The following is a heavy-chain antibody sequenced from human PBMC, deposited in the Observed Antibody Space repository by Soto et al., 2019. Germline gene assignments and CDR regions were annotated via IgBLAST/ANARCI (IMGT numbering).Heavy chain of an antibody. CDR1: GFTFSSYA. CDR3: ARGARSSWYEAGY. J-gene: IGHJ4*02. D-gene: IGHD6-13*01. CDR2: ISYDGSNK. Sequence: TGGSLRLSCAASGFTFSSYAMHWVRQAPGKGLEWVAVISYDGSNKYYADSVKGRFTISGNNSKNTLYLQMNSLRAEDTAVYYCARGARSSWYEAGYWGQGTLVTVSS. V-gene: IGHV3-30-3*01.